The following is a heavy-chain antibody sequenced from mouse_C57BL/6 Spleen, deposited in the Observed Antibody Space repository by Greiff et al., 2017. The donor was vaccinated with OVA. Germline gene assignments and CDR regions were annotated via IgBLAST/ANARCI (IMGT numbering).Heavy chain of an antibody. CDR1: GFSLTSYG. Sequence: VKLVESGPGLVQPSQSLSITCTVSGFSLTSYGVHWVRQSPGKGLEWLGVIWSGGSTDYNAAFISRLSISKDNSKSQVFFKMNSLQADDTAIYYCARDYGSKNYAMDYWGQGTSVTVSS. CDR3: ARDYGSKNYAMDY. J-gene: IGHJ4*01. CDR2: IWSGGST. D-gene: IGHD1-1*01. V-gene: IGHV2-2*01.